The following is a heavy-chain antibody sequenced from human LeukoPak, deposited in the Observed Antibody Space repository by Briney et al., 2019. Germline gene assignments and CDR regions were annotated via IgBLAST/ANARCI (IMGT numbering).Heavy chain of an antibody. CDR1: GFSFRTYW. J-gene: IGHJ4*02. CDR3: ARDGGGGFDS. D-gene: IGHD3-16*01. V-gene: IGHV3-7*01. CDR2: IKDDGRQK. Sequence: GGSLRLSCAASGFSFRTYWMTWVRQAPGKGLEWVANIKDDGRQKYYVDSVKGLLTISRDNAKNSLYLQMNSLRVEDTAVYYCARDGGGGFDSWGQGTLVTVSS.